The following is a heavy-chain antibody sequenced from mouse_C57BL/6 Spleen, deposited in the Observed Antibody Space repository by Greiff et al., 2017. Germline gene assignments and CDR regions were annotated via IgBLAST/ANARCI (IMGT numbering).Heavy chain of an antibody. Sequence: VQLKESGPELVKPGASVKMSCKASGYTFTDYNMHWVKQSHGKSLEWIGYINLNNGGTSYNQKFKGKATLTVNKSSSTAYMELRSLTSEDSAVYYCARSLLSWFAYWGQGTLVTVSA. D-gene: IGHD2-10*01. CDR3: ARSLLSWFAY. J-gene: IGHJ3*01. CDR1: GYTFTDYN. V-gene: IGHV1-22*01. CDR2: INLNNGGT.